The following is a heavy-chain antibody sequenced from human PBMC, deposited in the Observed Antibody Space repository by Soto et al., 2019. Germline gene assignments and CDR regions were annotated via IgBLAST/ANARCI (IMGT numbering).Heavy chain of an antibody. Sequence: EVQLVESGGGLVQPGGSLRLSCAASGFTFSSYSMNWVRQAPGKGLEWVSYISSSSSTIYYADSVKGRFTISRDNAKNSLYLQMNSLRAEDTAVYYCARGTLWFGELNYYYGMDVWGQGTTVTVSS. CDR2: ISSSSSTI. CDR3: ARGTLWFGELNYYYGMDV. CDR1: GFTFSSYS. J-gene: IGHJ6*02. D-gene: IGHD3-10*01. V-gene: IGHV3-48*01.